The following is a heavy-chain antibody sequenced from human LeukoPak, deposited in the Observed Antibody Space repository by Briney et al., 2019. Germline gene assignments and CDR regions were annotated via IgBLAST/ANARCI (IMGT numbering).Heavy chain of an antibody. Sequence: GRSLRLSCAASGFTFSSYTMHWVRQAPGKGLEWVAVISYDGSNKYYADSVKGRFTISRDNSKNTLYLQMNSLRAEDTAVYYCARAGKGSSGSVGDYWGQGTLVTVSS. CDR1: GFTFSSYT. CDR2: ISYDGSNK. V-gene: IGHV3-30-3*01. J-gene: IGHJ4*02. D-gene: IGHD6-19*01. CDR3: ARAGKGSSGSVGDY.